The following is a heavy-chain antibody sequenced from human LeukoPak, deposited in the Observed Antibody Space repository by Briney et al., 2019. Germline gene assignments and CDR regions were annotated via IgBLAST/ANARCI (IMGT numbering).Heavy chain of an antibody. CDR3: AKVGLVETYYYDSSGYLIDY. CDR1: GFTFSKFP. V-gene: IGHV3-23*01. CDR2: ISASGDVT. J-gene: IGHJ4*02. D-gene: IGHD3-22*01. Sequence: GGSLRLSCAASGFTFSKFPMGWVRQAPGRGLEWVSAISASGDVTFYADSLRGRFTISRDNSKNTLYLQMNSLRAEDTAVYYCAKVGLVETYYYDSSGYLIDYWGQGTLVTVSS.